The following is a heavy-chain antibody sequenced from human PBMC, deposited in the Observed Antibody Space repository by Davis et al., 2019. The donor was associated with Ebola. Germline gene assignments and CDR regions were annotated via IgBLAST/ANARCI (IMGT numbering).Heavy chain of an antibody. CDR2: INPNSGGT. CDR1: GYTFSDYP. D-gene: IGHD3-10*01. CDR3: ARDRKYYYGSGSDYGMDV. Sequence: AASVKVSCKASGYTFSDYPIHWVRQAPGQGLEWMGRINPNSGGTNYAQKFQDRVTMTRDTSISTAYMELSRLRSDDTAVYYCARDRKYYYGSGSDYGMDVWGKGTTVTVSS. V-gene: IGHV1-2*06. J-gene: IGHJ6*04.